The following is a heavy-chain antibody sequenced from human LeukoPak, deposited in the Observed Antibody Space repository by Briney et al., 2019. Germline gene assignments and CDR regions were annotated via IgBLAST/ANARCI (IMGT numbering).Heavy chain of an antibody. Sequence: SQTLSLTCTVSGGSISSGGYYWSWIRQHPGKGLEWIGSIYYSGSTYYNPSLKSRVTISVDTSKNQFSLKLSSVTAADTAVYYCARRPYSSSWYLPYDAFDIWGQGTMVTVSS. V-gene: IGHV4-39*01. CDR1: GGSISSGGYY. D-gene: IGHD6-13*01. J-gene: IGHJ3*02. CDR2: IYYSGST. CDR3: ARRPYSSSWYLPYDAFDI.